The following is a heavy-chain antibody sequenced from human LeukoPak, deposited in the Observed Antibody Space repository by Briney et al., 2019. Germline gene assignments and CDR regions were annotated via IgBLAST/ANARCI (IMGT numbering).Heavy chain of an antibody. D-gene: IGHD3-22*01. CDR1: GLTFDDFA. V-gene: IGHV3-9*01. J-gene: IGHJ4*02. Sequence: GGSLRLSCAASGLTFDDFAMHWVRHAPGKGLEWVSGISWNSGSIGYADSVKGRFTNSRDNAKNSLYLQMNSLRAEDTALYYCAKDFANYYDSSGPTDYWCQGTLVTVSS. CDR3: AKDFANYYDSSGPTDY. CDR2: ISWNSGSI.